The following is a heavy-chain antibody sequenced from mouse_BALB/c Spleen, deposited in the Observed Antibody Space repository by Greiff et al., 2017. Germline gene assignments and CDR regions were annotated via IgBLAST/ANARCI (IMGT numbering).Heavy chain of an antibody. Sequence: VQLQESGPGLVAPSQSLSITCTVSGFSLTSYGVHWVRQPPGKGLEWLGVIWAGGSTNYNSALMSRLSISKDNSKSQVFLKMNSLQTDDTAMYYCAREGGMGLRRIYAMDYWGQGTSVTVSS. CDR3: AREGGMGLRRIYAMDY. D-gene: IGHD2-4*01. J-gene: IGHJ4*01. V-gene: IGHV2-9*02. CDR2: IWAGGST. CDR1: GFSLTSYG.